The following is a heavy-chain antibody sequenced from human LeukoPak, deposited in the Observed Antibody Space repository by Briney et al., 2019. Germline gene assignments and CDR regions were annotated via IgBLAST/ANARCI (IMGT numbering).Heavy chain of an antibody. CDR2: INPNSGGT. V-gene: IGHV1-2*02. CDR1: GYTFTGYY. D-gene: IGHD6-19*01. Sequence: GASVKVSCKASGYTFTGYYMHWVRQAPGQGLEWMGWINPNSGGTNYAQKFQGRVTMTRDTSISTAYMELSRLRSDDTAVYYCARVVTIAVAGTVVLPKYNWFDPWGQGTLVTVSS. J-gene: IGHJ5*02. CDR3: ARVVTIAVAGTVVLPKYNWFDP.